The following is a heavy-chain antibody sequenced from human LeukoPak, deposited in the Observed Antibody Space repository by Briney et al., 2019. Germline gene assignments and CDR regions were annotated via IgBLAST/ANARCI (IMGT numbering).Heavy chain of an antibody. D-gene: IGHD6-19*01. CDR2: INHSGST. V-gene: IGHV4-34*01. CDR3: ARASDSSGSPYPSVYYYYYGMDV. CDR1: GGSISSYY. J-gene: IGHJ6*02. Sequence: PSETLCLTCTVSGGSISSYYWSWIRQPPGKGLEWIGEINHSGSTNYNPSLKSRVTISVDTSKNQFSLKLSSVTAADTAVYYCARASDSSGSPYPSVYYYYYGMDVWGQGTTVTVSS.